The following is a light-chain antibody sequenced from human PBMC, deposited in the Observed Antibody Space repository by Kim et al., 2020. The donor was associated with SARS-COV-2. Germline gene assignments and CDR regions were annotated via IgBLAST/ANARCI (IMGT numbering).Light chain of an antibody. J-gene: IGKJ4*01. CDR1: QSVSRSL. CDR2: DAS. CDR3: HQYSSLPLT. Sequence: PPGQRATLSCRASQSVSRSLLAWYQQKPGQAPRLLIYDASTRATGIPDRVTGSGSGTDFTLTINRLEPEDSAVYYCHQYSSLPLTFGGGTKVDIK. V-gene: IGKV3-20*01.